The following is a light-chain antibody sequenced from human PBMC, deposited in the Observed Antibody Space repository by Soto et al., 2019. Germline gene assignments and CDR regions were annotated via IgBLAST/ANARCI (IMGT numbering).Light chain of an antibody. CDR2: EVS. CDR1: SSDVGAYNY. Sequence: QSALTQPASVSGSPGQSITISCTGTSSDVGAYNYVSWYQQHPGKAPKLMIFEVSDRPSGVSNRCSGSKSGNTASLTISGLQDEDEADYYCSSYTSSNTLVFGGGTKLTVL. CDR3: SSYTSSNTLV. J-gene: IGLJ2*01. V-gene: IGLV2-14*01.